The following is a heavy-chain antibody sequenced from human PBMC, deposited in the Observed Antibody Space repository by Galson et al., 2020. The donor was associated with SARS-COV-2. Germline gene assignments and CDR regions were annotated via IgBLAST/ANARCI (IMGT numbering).Heavy chain of an antibody. CDR3: ATDRRSYYYGSGSYYMWDY. V-gene: IGHV1-24*01. Sequence: ASVKVSCKVSGHTLTELSMHWVRQAPGKGLEWMGGFDPETGEPIYAQRFQGRVTLTEDTSADTVYMELSSLRSEDTAVYYCATDRRSYYYGSGSYYMWDYWGQGTLVTVSS. J-gene: IGHJ4*02. CDR1: GHTLTELS. CDR2: FDPETGEP. D-gene: IGHD3-10*01.